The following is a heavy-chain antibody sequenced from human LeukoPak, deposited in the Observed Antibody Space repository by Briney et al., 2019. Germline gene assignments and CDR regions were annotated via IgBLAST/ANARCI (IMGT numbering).Heavy chain of an antibody. J-gene: IGHJ4*02. Sequence: GGSLRLSCAASGFTFSSYAMSWVRQAPGKGLEWVSAISGSGGSAYYADSVKGRFTISRDNSKNTLYLQMNSLRAEDTAVYYCAKVEWELGYYFDYWGQGTLVTVSS. CDR2: ISGSGGSA. V-gene: IGHV3-23*01. CDR3: AKVEWELGYYFDY. CDR1: GFTFSSYA. D-gene: IGHD1-26*01.